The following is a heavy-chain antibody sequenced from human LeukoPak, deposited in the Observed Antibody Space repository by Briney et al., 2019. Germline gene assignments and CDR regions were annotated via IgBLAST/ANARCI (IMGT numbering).Heavy chain of an antibody. CDR3: AKDLDYGGNSKSAFDI. CDR1: GFPFGSYA. D-gene: IGHD4-23*01. J-gene: IGHJ3*02. V-gene: IGHV3-23*01. Sequence: SGGSLRLSCAASGFPFGSYAMSWVRQAPGKGLDWVSAISGSGGSTYYADSGKGRFTISRDNSKNTLYLQMNSLRAEDTAVYYCAKDLDYGGNSKSAFDIWGQGTMVTVSS. CDR2: ISGSGGST.